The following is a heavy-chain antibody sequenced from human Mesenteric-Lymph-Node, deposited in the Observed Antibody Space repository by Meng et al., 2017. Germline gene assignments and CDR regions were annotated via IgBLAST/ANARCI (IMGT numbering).Heavy chain of an antibody. CDR1: GITVNSNY. J-gene: IGHJ4*02. D-gene: IGHD5-12*01. CDR2: IYSGGAT. Sequence: ETLSLTCAASGITVNSNYMSWLRQAPGKGLEWVSVIYSGGATYYADSVKSRFTISSDNSKNTVYLQVNSLRAEDTAAYYCARGWHSGFDFVPFDYWGQGTLVTVSS. V-gene: IGHV3-53*01. CDR3: ARGWHSGFDFVPFDY.